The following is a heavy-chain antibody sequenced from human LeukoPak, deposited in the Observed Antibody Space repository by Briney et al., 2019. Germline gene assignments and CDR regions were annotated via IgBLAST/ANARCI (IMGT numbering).Heavy chain of an antibody. Sequence: TSETLSLTCNVSGDSMYGYYWSWIRQPAGKGLEWIGRIHSKGTTNYNPSLKSRVTMSLDMSKNLVSLNLDSVTAADTAVYYCARAGYSNYGYYYYFYYMDVWGKGTTVTVSS. J-gene: IGHJ6*03. D-gene: IGHD4-11*01. CDR1: GDSMYGYY. V-gene: IGHV4-4*07. CDR2: IHSKGTT. CDR3: ARAGYSNYGYYYYFYYMDV.